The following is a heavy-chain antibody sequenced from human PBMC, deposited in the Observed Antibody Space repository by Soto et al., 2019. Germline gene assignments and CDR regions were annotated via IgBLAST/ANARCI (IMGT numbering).Heavy chain of an antibody. J-gene: IGHJ6*02. CDR2: IIPIFGTA. Sequence: SVKVSCKASGGTFSSYAISWVRQAPGQGLEWMGGIIPIFGTANYAQKFQGRVTITADESTSTAYMELSSLRSEDTAVYYCARAPQPAAIHDAGYYYYGMDVWGQGTTVTVS. CDR3: ARAPQPAAIHDAGYYYYGMDV. D-gene: IGHD2-2*02. V-gene: IGHV1-69*13. CDR1: GGTFSSYA.